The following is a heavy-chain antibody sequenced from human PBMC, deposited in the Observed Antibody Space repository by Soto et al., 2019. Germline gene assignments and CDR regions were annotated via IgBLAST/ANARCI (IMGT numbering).Heavy chain of an antibody. CDR3: ARDHRYCSGGSCYVVDY. CDR2: ISANNGNT. Sequence: GASVKVSCKASGYNFNSYGISWVRQAPGQRLEWMGWISANNGNTKYAQKVQGRVTMTTDTSTSIAYMELRSLRSDDTAVYYCARDHRYCSGGSCYVVDYWGQGTLVTVSS. J-gene: IGHJ4*02. D-gene: IGHD2-15*01. CDR1: GYNFNSYG. V-gene: IGHV1-18*01.